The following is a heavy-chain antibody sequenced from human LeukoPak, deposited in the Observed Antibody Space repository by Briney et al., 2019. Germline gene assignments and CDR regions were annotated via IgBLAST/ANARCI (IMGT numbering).Heavy chain of an antibody. Sequence: ASVKVSCKASGYTFTGYYVHWVRQAPGQGLEWMGWINSHSGGTDYAHKFQGRVTMTRDTSISTAYMELSGLKSDDTAVYYCARYTITAAGSPFDYWGQGTLVTVSS. J-gene: IGHJ4*02. V-gene: IGHV1-2*02. CDR2: INSHSGGT. CDR3: ARYTITAAGSPFDY. CDR1: GYTFTGYY. D-gene: IGHD6-13*01.